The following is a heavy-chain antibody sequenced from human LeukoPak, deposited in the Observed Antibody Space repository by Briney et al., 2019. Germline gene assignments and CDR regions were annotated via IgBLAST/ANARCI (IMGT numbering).Heavy chain of an antibody. V-gene: IGHV3-23*01. CDR1: GFTLSSYA. J-gene: IGHJ4*02. D-gene: IGHD2-2*02. Sequence: GGSLRLSCAASGFTLSSYAMSWVRQGPGKGLEWVSAISGSGGSTYYADSVKGRFTTSRDNSKNTLYLQMNSLRAEDTAVYYCAKAPTEGYCSSTSCYRPYYFDYWGQGTLVTVSS. CDR2: ISGSGGST. CDR3: AKAPTEGYCSSTSCYRPYYFDY.